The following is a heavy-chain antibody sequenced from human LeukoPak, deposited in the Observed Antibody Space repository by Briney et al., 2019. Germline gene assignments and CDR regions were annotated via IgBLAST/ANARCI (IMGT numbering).Heavy chain of an antibody. V-gene: IGHV3-23*01. J-gene: IGHJ4*02. Sequence: GGSLRLSCAVSGFTFSSYAIYWVRQAPGKGLEWVSGISGSGGPTYFADSVKGRFTISRDNSKNTVYLQMDSLRAEDTAIYYCAKTTTGYSSGRYPGWPADYWGQGTLVTVSS. D-gene: IGHD6-19*01. CDR2: ISGSGGPT. CDR3: AKTTTGYSSGRYPGWPADY. CDR1: GFTFSSYA.